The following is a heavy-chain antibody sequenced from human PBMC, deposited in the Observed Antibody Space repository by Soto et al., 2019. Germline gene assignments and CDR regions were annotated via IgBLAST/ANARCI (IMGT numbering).Heavy chain of an antibody. J-gene: IGHJ4*02. CDR3: AKVGPSVTTGSGYLFDF. Sequence: PGGSLRLSCAASGFTFDDYGMSWVRQAPGKGLEWVSGINWNGGSTGYADSVKGRFTISRDNAKNSLYLQMHSLRAEDTAVFYCAKVGPSVTTGSGYLFDFWGQGSLVTVSS. CDR2: INWNGGST. D-gene: IGHD4-17*01. V-gene: IGHV3-20*04. CDR1: GFTFDDYG.